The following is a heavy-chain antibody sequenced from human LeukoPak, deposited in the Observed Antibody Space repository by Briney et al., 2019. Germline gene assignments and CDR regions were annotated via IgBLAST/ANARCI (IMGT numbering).Heavy chain of an antibody. Sequence: GGSLRLSCAVSGLTFSSSWMDWVRQAPGKGLEWVASINPEGSEKYSADSVKGRFTISRDNAKNSLYLQMNSLRAEDTAVYYCARLGARQMLEYWGQGTLVTVSS. CDR3: ARLGARQMLEY. CDR2: INPEGSEK. J-gene: IGHJ4*02. D-gene: IGHD4-17*01. V-gene: IGHV3-7*01. CDR1: GLTFSSSW.